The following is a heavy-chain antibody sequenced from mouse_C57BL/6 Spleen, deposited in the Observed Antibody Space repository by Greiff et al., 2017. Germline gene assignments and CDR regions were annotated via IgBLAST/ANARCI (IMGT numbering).Heavy chain of an antibody. V-gene: IGHV1-78*01. CDR1: GYTFTDHT. J-gene: IGHJ2*01. CDR2: ISPRDGST. CDR3: ARGLFGITPVVAGDY. D-gene: IGHD1-1*01. Sequence: QFPLQQSDAELVKPGASVKISCKVSGYTFTDHTINWMKQRTEQGLEWIGYISPRDGSTKYNEKFKGKATLTADKSSSTAYMQRNGLTSDDSAVYFCARGLFGITPVVAGDYWGQGTTLTVSS.